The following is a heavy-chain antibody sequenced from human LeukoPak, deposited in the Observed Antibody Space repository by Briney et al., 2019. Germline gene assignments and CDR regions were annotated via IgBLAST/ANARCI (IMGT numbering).Heavy chain of an antibody. J-gene: IGHJ5*02. D-gene: IGHD3-16*01. V-gene: IGHV3-23*01. CDR3: AKSGGVRFDP. CDR2: ISGSGGNT. Sequence: GGSLRLSCEASGFSFSIHGMSWVRQAPGKGLEWVSGISGSGGNTYYAEALTGRFTVSRDNSKNTLYLQMNSLRAEDTALYYCAKSGGVRFDPWGQGTLVTVSS. CDR1: GFSFSIHG.